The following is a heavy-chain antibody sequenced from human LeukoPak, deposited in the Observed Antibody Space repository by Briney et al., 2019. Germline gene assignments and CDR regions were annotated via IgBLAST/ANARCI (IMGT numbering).Heavy chain of an antibody. V-gene: IGHV4-59*01. J-gene: IGHJ6*02. CDR1: GGSISSYY. Sequence: SETLSLTCTVSGGSISSYYWSWIRQPPGKGLEWIGYIYYSGSTNYNPSIKSRVTISVDTSKNQFSLKLSSVTAADTAVYYCARDRGYGMDVWGQGTTVTVSS. CDR2: IYYSGST. CDR3: ARDRGYGMDV.